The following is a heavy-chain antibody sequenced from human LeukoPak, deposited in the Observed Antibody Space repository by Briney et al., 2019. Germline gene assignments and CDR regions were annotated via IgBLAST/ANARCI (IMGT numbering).Heavy chain of an antibody. V-gene: IGHV3-21*05. CDR3: ARGSLAETGTNWFDP. CDR2: ISSSSSYT. D-gene: IGHD1-1*01. J-gene: IGHJ5*02. Sequence: PGGSLRLSCAGSGFTFSSYSMNWVRQAPGKGLEWVSYISSSSSYTNYADSVKGRFTISRDNAKNSLYLQMSSLRAEDTAVYYCARGSLAETGTNWFDPWGQGTLVTVSS. CDR1: GFTFSSYS.